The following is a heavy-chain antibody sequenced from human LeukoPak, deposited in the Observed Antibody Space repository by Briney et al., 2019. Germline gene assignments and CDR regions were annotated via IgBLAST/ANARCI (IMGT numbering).Heavy chain of an antibody. D-gene: IGHD6-19*01. CDR3: ARVVAVAGTSRGYFDY. CDR1: GFTFSSYS. V-gene: IGHV3-21*01. J-gene: IGHJ4*02. Sequence: GGSLRLSCAASGFTFSSYSMNWVRQAPGKGLEWVSSISSGSGYIYYADSVKGRFTISRDNAKNSLYLQMNSLRAEDTAVYYYARVVAVAGTSRGYFDYWGQGTLVTVSS. CDR2: ISSGSGYI.